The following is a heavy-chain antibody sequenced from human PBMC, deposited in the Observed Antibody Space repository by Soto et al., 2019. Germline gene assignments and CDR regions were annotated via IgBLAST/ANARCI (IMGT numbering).Heavy chain of an antibody. J-gene: IGHJ5*02. V-gene: IGHV3-30*18. Sequence: GGSLRLSCAASGFTFSSYGMHWVRQAPGKGLEWVAVISYDGSNKYYADSVKGRFTISRDNSKNTLYLQMNSLRAEDTAVYYCAKEGTRVGMYYYDSSGYYYGNWFDPWGQGTLVTVSS. D-gene: IGHD3-22*01. CDR1: GFTFSSYG. CDR2: ISYDGSNK. CDR3: AKEGTRVGMYYYDSSGYYYGNWFDP.